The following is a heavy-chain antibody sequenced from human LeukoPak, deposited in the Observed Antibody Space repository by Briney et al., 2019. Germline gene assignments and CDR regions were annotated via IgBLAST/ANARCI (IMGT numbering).Heavy chain of an antibody. CDR2: MNLKSGYT. D-gene: IGHD1-26*01. J-gene: IGHJ4*02. V-gene: IGHV1-8*03. Sequence: ASEKVSCKASGYSFTTYDINWVRQATGQGLEWMGWMNLKSGYTGYAQKFQGGVTITRDTSTSTVYMELSSLRSEDTAVYYCARVAGSIDYWGKGTLVTVSS. CDR3: ARVAGSIDY. CDR1: GYSFTTYD.